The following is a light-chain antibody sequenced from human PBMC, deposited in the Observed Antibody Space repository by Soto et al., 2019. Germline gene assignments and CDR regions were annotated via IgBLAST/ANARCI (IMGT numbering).Light chain of an antibody. Sequence: DIVMTQYPHCLPVTPGEPASISCRSSQSLLRSDGYNYLDWYLQKPGQSPQLLIYLGSNRASGVPVWLSGSGSGTDFTLKIRRVKAEDVGVCFCSQFPQNNRTFALGTMLE. CDR3: SQFPQNNRT. V-gene: IGKV2-28*01. CDR2: LGS. J-gene: IGKJ2*01. CDR1: QSLLRSDGYNY.